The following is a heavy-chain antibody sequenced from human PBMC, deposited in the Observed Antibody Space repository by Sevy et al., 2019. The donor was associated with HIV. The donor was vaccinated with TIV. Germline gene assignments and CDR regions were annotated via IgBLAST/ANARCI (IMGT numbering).Heavy chain of an antibody. CDR3: AKDVY. V-gene: IGHV3-7*03. CDR2: IKEDGSEK. CDR1: GFTFSTHW. Sequence: GGSLRLSCAASGFTFSTHWMSWVRQAPGNGLEWVANIKEDGSEKYYVDSVKGRFTISRDNAKNSLFLQINSLRAEDTAVYYCAKDVYWGQGTLVTVSS. J-gene: IGHJ4*02.